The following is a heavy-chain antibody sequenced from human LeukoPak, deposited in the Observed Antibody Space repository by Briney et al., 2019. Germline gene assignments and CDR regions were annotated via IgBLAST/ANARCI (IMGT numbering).Heavy chain of an antibody. CDR2: IKQDGSEK. Sequence: GGSLRLSCAASGFTFNSYWMSWVRQAPGKGLEWVANIKQDGSEKYYVDSVKGRFTISRDKAKNSLYLQMNSLRAEDTAVYYCARAVTYYYDSSGSRQPYYFDYWGQGTLVTVSS. CDR3: ARAVTYYYDSSGSRQPYYFDY. J-gene: IGHJ4*02. V-gene: IGHV3-7*04. CDR1: GFTFNSYW. D-gene: IGHD3-22*01.